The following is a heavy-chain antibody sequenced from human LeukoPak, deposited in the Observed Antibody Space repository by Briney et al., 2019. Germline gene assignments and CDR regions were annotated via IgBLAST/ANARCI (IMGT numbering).Heavy chain of an antibody. CDR2: ISYDGSDK. Sequence: PGGSLRLSCAASGFTFSSHSIHWVRQAPGKGLEWVAVISYDGSDKYYANSVKGRFTISRDNSNNTLYLQMNSLRAEDTAVYYCAKPEGYSYDYWGQGTLVTVSS. V-gene: IGHV3-30-3*01. J-gene: IGHJ4*02. CDR1: GFTFSSHS. D-gene: IGHD5-18*01. CDR3: AKPEGYSYDY.